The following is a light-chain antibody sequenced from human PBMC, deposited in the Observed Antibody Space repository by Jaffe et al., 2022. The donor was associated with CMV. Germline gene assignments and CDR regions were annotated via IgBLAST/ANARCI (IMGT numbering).Light chain of an antibody. CDR2: DVS. V-gene: IGLV2-11*01. Sequence: QSALTQPRSVSGSPGQSVTISCTGTNSDVGGYNYVSWYQQHPGKAPKLMIYDVSRRPSGVPDRFSGSKSGNTASLTISGLQAEDEADYYCCSYAGSHTFGVFGGGTKLTVL. CDR1: NSDVGGYNY. CDR3: CSYAGSHTFGV. J-gene: IGLJ2*01.